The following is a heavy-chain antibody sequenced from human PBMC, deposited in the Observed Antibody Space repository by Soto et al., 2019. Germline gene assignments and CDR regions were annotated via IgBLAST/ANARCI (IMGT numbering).Heavy chain of an antibody. CDR3: ARVARYCSSTSCYNWFDP. V-gene: IGHV4-34*01. CDR2: INHSGST. J-gene: IGHJ5*02. Sequence: SETLSLTCAVYGGSFSGYYWSWIRQPPGKGLEWIGEINHSGSTNYNPSLKSRVTISVDTSKNQFSLKLSSVTAADTAVYYCARVARYCSSTSCYNWFDPWGQGTLVTVS. D-gene: IGHD2-2*01. CDR1: GGSFSGYY.